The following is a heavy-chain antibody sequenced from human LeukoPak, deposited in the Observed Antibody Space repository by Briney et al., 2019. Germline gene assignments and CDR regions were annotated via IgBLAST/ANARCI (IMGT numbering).Heavy chain of an antibody. CDR1: GGTFSSYA. CDR2: IIPIFGTA. CDR3: ARDDYSIAAFDY. Sequence: SVKVSCKASGGTFSSYAISWVRQAPGQGLEWMGGIIPIFGTANYAQKFQGRVTITADESTSTAYMELSSLRSEDTAVYYCARDDYSIAAFDYWGQGTLVTVSS. D-gene: IGHD4-11*01. V-gene: IGHV1-69*01. J-gene: IGHJ4*02.